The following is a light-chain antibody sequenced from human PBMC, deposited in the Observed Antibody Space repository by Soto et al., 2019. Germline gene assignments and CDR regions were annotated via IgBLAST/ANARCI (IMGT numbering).Light chain of an antibody. CDR3: AAWDDSLSGQVV. CDR2: RNN. CDR1: SSNIGSNY. V-gene: IGLV1-47*01. Sequence: QSVLTQPPSASGTPGQRVTISCSGSSSNIGSNYVYWYQQLPGTAPKLLIYRNNQRPSGVPDRFSDSKSGTSASLAISGLRSEDEADYYCAAWDDSLSGQVVFGGGTKLTVL. J-gene: IGLJ2*01.